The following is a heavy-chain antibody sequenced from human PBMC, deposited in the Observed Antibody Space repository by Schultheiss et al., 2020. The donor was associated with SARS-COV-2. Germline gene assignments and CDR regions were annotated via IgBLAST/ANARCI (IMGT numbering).Heavy chain of an antibody. CDR2: IFSDGNTK. CDR3: AKDSRYYDILTTYYFEY. Sequence: GGSLRLSCATSGFIFSDYAIGWVRQAPGKGLQWVAVIFSDGNTKYYADSVKGRFTISRDNSKNTLDLQMNSLRPEDTAVYYCAKDSRYYDILTTYYFEYWGQGALVTVSS. CDR1: GFIFSDYA. D-gene: IGHD3-9*01. V-gene: IGHV3-30*18. J-gene: IGHJ4*02.